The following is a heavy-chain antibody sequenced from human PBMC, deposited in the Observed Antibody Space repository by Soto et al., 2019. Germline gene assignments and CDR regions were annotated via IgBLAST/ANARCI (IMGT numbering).Heavy chain of an antibody. J-gene: IGHJ4*02. CDR2: ISGSGGTT. Sequence: GSLRLSCAASGFTFKNYALNWVRQAPGKGLEWVSAISGSGGTTYYADFVRGRFTISRDNSKNTLFLQLNSLRAEDTAVYYCAKDREYAAGISHIDSWGQRTFDIVSS. V-gene: IGHV3-23*01. D-gene: IGHD6-19*01. CDR3: AKDREYAAGISHIDS. CDR1: GFTFKNYA.